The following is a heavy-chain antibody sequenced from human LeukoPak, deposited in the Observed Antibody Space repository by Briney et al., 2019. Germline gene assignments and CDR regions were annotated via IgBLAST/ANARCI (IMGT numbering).Heavy chain of an antibody. V-gene: IGHV4-59*01. Sequence: SETLSLTCTVSGGSISSYYWSWIRQPPGKGLEWIGYIYYSGSTNYNPSLKSRVTISVDTSKNQFSLKLSSVTAADTAVYYCARGHYDYVWGSYRCWGQGTLVTVSS. CDR2: IYYSGST. J-gene: IGHJ4*02. CDR3: ARGHYDYVWGSYRC. CDR1: GGSISSYY. D-gene: IGHD3-16*02.